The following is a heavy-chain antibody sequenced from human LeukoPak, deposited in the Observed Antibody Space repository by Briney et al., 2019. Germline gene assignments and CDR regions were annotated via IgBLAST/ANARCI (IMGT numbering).Heavy chain of an antibody. J-gene: IGHJ5*02. CDR2: IYTSGST. Sequence: SETLSLTCSVSGGSISSYYWSWMRQPAGKGLQWIGRIYTSGSTNYNPSLKSRVTISVDTSKNQFSLKLSSVTAADTAVYYCAKGRWLPPGIDPWGQGTLVTVSS. CDR3: AKGRWLPPGIDP. CDR1: GGSISSYY. D-gene: IGHD5-12*01. V-gene: IGHV4-4*07.